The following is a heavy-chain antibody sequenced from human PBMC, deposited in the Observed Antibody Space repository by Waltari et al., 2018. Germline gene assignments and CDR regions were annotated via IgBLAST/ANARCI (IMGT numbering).Heavy chain of an antibody. CDR2: TIPSLGTA. CDR3: ALVVVIIDDAFDI. CDR1: GGTFSSYA. Sequence: QVQLVQSGAEVKKPGSSVKVSCKASGGTFSSYAISWVRQAPGQGLEWMGGTIPSLGTANYAQKFQGRVTITADESTSTAYMELSSLRSEDTAVYYCALVVVIIDDAFDIWGQGTMVTVSS. V-gene: IGHV1-69*01. J-gene: IGHJ3*02. D-gene: IGHD3-22*01.